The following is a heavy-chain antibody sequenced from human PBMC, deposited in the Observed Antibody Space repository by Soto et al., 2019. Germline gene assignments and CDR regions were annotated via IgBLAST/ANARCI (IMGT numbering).Heavy chain of an antibody. CDR2: IYYSGST. V-gene: IGHV4-39*07. CDR3: ARRGEAAAGKGVLDY. D-gene: IGHD6-13*01. Sequence: SETLSLTCTVSGGSISSSSYYWGWIRQPPGKGLEWIGSIYYSGSTNYNPSLKSRVTISVDTSKNQFSLKLSSVTAADTAVYYCARRGEAAAGKGVLDYWGQGTLVTVSS. J-gene: IGHJ4*02. CDR1: GGSISSSSYY.